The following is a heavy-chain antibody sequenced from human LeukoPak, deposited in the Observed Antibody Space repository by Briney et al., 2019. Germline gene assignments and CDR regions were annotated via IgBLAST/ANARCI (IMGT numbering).Heavy chain of an antibody. CDR3: ARVRDYGDYVDY. D-gene: IGHD4-17*01. Sequence: GGSLRLSCAASGFTFSDYYMNWVRQAPGKGLEWISYIVPSGTIMKYADSVRGRFTISRDNAKNSLYLQMNSLRAEDTAVYYCARVRDYGDYVDYWGQGTLVTVSS. CDR2: IVPSGTIM. CDR1: GFTFSDYY. J-gene: IGHJ4*02. V-gene: IGHV3-11*01.